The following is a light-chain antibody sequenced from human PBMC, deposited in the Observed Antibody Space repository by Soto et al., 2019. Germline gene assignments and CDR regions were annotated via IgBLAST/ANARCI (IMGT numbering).Light chain of an antibody. CDR2: DAS. Sequence: EIVLTQSPATLSLSPWERATLSCRASQSVSSYLAWYQQKPGQAPRLLIYDASDRATDLPARFRDSGYGTAFTLTISSLEPEDFAVYYCEQHSNWPLTFGGGTKVEIK. CDR3: EQHSNWPLT. V-gene: IGKV3-11*01. CDR1: QSVSSY. J-gene: IGKJ4*01.